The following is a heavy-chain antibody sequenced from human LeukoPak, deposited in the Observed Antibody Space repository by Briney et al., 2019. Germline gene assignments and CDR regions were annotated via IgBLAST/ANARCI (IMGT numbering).Heavy chain of an antibody. CDR3: ARSHCSSTSCYGMDV. CDR2: INPNSGGT. CDR1: GYTFTGYY. D-gene: IGHD2-2*01. V-gene: IGHV1-2*02. Sequence: ASVKVSCKASGYTFTGYYMHWVRQAPGQGLEWMGWINPNSGGTNHAQKFQGRVTMTRDTSISTAYMELSRLRSDDTAVYYCARSHCSSTSCYGMDVWGQGTTVTVSS. J-gene: IGHJ6*02.